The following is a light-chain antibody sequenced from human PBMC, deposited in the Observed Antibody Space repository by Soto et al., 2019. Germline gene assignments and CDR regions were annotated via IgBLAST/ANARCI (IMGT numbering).Light chain of an antibody. Sequence: DIQMTQSPSTLSASVGDRVTITCRASQSISSWLAWYQQKPGKAPKLLIYDASSLESGVPSRFSGSGSGTEFTLTISCLQPDDFATYYGQQYNSPYTFGQGTKLEIK. V-gene: IGKV1-5*01. CDR1: QSISSW. CDR2: DAS. J-gene: IGKJ2*01. CDR3: QQYNSPYT.